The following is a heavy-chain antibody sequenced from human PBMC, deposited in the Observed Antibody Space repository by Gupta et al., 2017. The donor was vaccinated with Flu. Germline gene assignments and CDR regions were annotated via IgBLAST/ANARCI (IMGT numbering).Heavy chain of an antibody. D-gene: IGHD1-1*01. Sequence: HGVRQVPGQGLIWVARINPDGPITNHADSVRGRFKISRDIAENTVYLQMNSLKVEETARYYCSRDMTGAKDSWGQGTLVTVSA. CDR2: INPDGPIT. V-gene: IGHV3-74*01. J-gene: IGHJ4*02. CDR3: SRDMTGAKDS.